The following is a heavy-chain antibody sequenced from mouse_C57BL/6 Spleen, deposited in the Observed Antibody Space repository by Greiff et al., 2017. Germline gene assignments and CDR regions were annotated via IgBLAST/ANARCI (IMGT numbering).Heavy chain of an antibody. CDR2: INPYNGGT. Sequence: EVQLQQSGPVLVKPGASVKMSCKASGYTFTDYYMNWVKQSHGKSLEWIGVINPYNGGTSYNQKFKGKATLTVDKSSSTAYMELNSLTSEDSAVYYCARWGTVRYYFDYWGQGTTLTVSS. CDR1: GYTFTDYY. CDR3: ARWGTVRYYFDY. V-gene: IGHV1-19*01. J-gene: IGHJ2*01. D-gene: IGHD1-1*01.